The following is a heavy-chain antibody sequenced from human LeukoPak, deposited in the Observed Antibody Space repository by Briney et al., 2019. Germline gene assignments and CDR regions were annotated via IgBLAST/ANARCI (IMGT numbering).Heavy chain of an antibody. CDR2: INTNTGNP. CDR1: GYNFSSYT. D-gene: IGHD6-19*01. Sequence: ASVKVSCKASGYNFSSYTMNWVRQAPGQGLEWMGWINTNTGNPTYAQGSTGRFVFSLDTSVSTAYLQISSLKAEDTAVYYCARDPGVSSGWYYNWFDPWGQGTLVTVSS. V-gene: IGHV7-4-1*02. CDR3: ARDPGVSSGWYYNWFDP. J-gene: IGHJ5*02.